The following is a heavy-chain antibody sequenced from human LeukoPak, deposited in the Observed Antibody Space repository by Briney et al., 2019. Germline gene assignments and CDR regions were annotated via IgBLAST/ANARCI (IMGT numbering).Heavy chain of an antibody. D-gene: IGHD2-2*01. Sequence: ASVKVSCKASGYTFTGYYMHWVRQAPGQGLEWMGWINPNSGGTNYAQKFQGRVTMTRDTSISTAYMELSRLRSDDTAVYYCARDPIVVVPAASHNWFDPWGQGTLVTASS. J-gene: IGHJ5*02. CDR1: GYTFTGYY. CDR3: ARDPIVVVPAASHNWFDP. V-gene: IGHV1-2*02. CDR2: INPNSGGT.